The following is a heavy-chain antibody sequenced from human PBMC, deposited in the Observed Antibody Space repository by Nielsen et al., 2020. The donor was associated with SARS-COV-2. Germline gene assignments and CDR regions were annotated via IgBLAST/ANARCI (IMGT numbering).Heavy chain of an antibody. Sequence: GGSLRLSCAASGFTFSSYWMHWVRQAPGKGLVWVSRINSDGSSTSYADSVKGRFTISRDNAKNTLYLQMNSLRAEDTAVYYCARKSLVGATGVLDYWGQGTLVTVSS. CDR2: INSDGSST. J-gene: IGHJ4*02. CDR1: GFTFSSYW. V-gene: IGHV3-74*01. D-gene: IGHD1-26*01. CDR3: ARKSLVGATGVLDY.